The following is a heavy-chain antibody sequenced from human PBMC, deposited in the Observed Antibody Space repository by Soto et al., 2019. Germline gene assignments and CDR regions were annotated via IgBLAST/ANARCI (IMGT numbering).Heavy chain of an antibody. CDR2: MNPNSGNT. CDR1: GYTFTSYD. J-gene: IGHJ3*02. D-gene: IGHD2-2*01. V-gene: IGHV1-8*01. CDR3: ARGLVFVVVPAAKDAFDI. Sequence: ASVKVSCKASGYTFTSYDINWVRQATGQGLEWMGWMNPNSGNTGYAQKFQGRVTMTRNTSISTAYMELSSLRSEDMAVYYCARGLVFVVVPAAKDAFDIWGQGTMVTVSS.